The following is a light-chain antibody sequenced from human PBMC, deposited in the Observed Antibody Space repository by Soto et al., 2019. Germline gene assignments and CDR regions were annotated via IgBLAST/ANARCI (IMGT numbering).Light chain of an antibody. Sequence: EIVLTQSPGILSLSPGERATLSCRASQSVSSSYLAWYQQKPGQAPRLLIYGASSRATGIPDRFSGSVSGTDFTLTISRLEPEDFAVYYCQQYGSSLFTFGPGTKVDIK. V-gene: IGKV3-20*01. J-gene: IGKJ3*01. CDR3: QQYGSSLFT. CDR2: GAS. CDR1: QSVSSSY.